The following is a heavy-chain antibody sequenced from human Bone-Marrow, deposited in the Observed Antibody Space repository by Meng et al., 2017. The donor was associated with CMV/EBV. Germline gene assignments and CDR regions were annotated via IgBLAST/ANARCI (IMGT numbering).Heavy chain of an antibody. V-gene: IGHV3-30-3*01. CDR3: ARGKSREIQLWFPYYYYYYGMDV. Sequence: GESLKISCAASGFTFSSYAMHWVRQAPGKGLEWVAVISYDGSNKYYADSVKGRFTISRDNSKNTLYLQMNSLRAEDTAVYYCARGKSREIQLWFPYYYYYYGMDVWGQGTMVTVSS. D-gene: IGHD5-18*01. CDR2: ISYDGSNK. J-gene: IGHJ6*02. CDR1: GFTFSSYA.